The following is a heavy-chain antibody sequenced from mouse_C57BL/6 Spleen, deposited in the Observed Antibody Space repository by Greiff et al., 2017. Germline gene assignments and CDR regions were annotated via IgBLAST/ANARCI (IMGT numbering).Heavy chain of an antibody. CDR3: ARDYQAWFAY. D-gene: IGHD5-5*01. V-gene: IGHV5-17*01. Sequence: EVKLQESGGGLVQPGGSLKLSCAASGFTFSDYGMHWVRQAPEKGLAWVAYISSGSSTIYYADTVKGRFTISRDNAKNTLFLQRTSLRAEDTAMYYGARDYQAWFAYWGQGTLVTVSA. CDR2: ISSGSSTI. CDR1: GFTFSDYG. J-gene: IGHJ3*01.